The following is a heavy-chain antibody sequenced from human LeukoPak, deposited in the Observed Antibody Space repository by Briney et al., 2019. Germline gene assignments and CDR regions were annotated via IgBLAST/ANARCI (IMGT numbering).Heavy chain of an antibody. CDR2: IYSVAST. CDR1: GFGVSNNY. V-gene: IGHV3-53*01. J-gene: IGHJ3*02. CDR3: ARDSGLNAFGI. Sequence: GGSLRLSCAASGFGVSNNYMSWVRQAPGKGLEWVAVIYSVASTVYADAVKGRFTLSRDNSQNALFLQMNSLKVEDTAVYYCARDSGLNAFGIWGQGTMVTVSS.